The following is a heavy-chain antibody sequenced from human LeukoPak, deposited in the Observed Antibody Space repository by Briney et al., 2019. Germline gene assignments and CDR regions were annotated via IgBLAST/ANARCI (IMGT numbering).Heavy chain of an antibody. CDR3: SRDYGAYYYYYMDV. V-gene: IGHV4-30-4*08. Sequence: PSETLSLTCTVSGGSISSGDYYWSWIRQPPGKGLEWIGYIYYSGSTYYNPSLKSRVTMSVDTSKNQFSLKLSSVTAADTAVYYCSRDYGAYYYYYMDVWGKGTTVTVSS. D-gene: IGHD4-17*01. CDR1: GGSISSGDYY. J-gene: IGHJ6*03. CDR2: IYYSGST.